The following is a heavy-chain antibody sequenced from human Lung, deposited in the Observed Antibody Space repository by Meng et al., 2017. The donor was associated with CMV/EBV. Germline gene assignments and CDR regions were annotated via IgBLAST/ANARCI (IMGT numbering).Heavy chain of an antibody. CDR3: AKDRHYYGSGTYYNVPWS. CDR1: GFTFDSYA. CDR2: ITANGGTT. D-gene: IGHD3-10*01. Sequence: GGSLRLXXAASGFTFDSYAMHWVRQAPGRGLEWVSVITANGGTTSYSGSVKGRFSISRDNSKNTLYLQMIGLRAEDTAVYYCAKDRHYYGSGTYYNVPWSWGQGXLVTVSS. V-gene: IGHV3-23*01. J-gene: IGHJ4*02.